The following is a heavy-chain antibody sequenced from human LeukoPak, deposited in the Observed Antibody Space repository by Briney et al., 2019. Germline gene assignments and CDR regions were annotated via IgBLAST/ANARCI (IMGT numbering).Heavy chain of an antibody. CDR3: TKASAARCIGVFCYPFDH. J-gene: IGHJ4*02. CDR2: TVGIGPDT. V-gene: IGHV3-23*01. D-gene: IGHD2-15*01. Sequence: GGSLRLSCAASEFSVGSNYMTWVRQAPGKGLEWVAATVGIGPDTYHADSVKGRFTISRDNSKNILYLQMNSLRVEDTAVYYCTKASAARCIGVFCYPFDHWGQGTLVTVSS. CDR1: EFSVGSNY.